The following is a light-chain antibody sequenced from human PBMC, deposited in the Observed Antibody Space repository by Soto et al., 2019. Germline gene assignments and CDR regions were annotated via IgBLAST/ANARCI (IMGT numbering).Light chain of an antibody. Sequence: QSALTQPRSVSGSPGQSVTISCTGTSSDVGGYNYVSWYQQHPGKAPKLMIYDVNKRPSGVPDRFSGSKSGNTASLTISGLQAEDEADYYCCSYAGSYNDVFGTGTKLTVL. CDR3: CSYAGSYNDV. J-gene: IGLJ1*01. V-gene: IGLV2-11*01. CDR1: SSDVGGYNY. CDR2: DVN.